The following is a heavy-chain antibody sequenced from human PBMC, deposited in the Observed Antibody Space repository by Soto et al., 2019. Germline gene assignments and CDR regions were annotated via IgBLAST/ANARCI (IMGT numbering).Heavy chain of an antibody. CDR2: IYYSGST. V-gene: IGHV4-59*01. Sequence: SETLSPTCTVSGGSISSYYWSWIRQPPGKGLEWIGYIYYSGSTNYNPSLKSRVTISVDTSKNQFSLKLSSVTAADTAVYYCASYSPMTTFDYWGQGTLVTVSS. J-gene: IGHJ4*02. CDR1: GGSISSYY. CDR3: ASYSPMTTFDY. D-gene: IGHD4-17*01.